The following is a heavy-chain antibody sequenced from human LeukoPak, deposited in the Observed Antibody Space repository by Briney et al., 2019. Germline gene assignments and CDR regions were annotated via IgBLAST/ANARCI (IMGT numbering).Heavy chain of an antibody. CDR2: ISGSGGST. J-gene: IGHJ3*02. V-gene: IGHV3-23*01. CDR1: GFNFSSYA. Sequence: QPGESLRLSCAACGFNFSSYAMSWVRQAPGKGLEWVSAISGSGGSTYYADSVKGRFTISRDNSKNTQYLQMNSLRAEDTAVYYCAKPYYYDSSGYYTEDAFDIWGQGTMVTVSS. CDR3: AKPYYYDSSGYYTEDAFDI. D-gene: IGHD3-22*01.